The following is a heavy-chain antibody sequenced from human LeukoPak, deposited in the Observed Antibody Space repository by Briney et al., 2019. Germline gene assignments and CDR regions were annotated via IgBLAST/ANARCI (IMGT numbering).Heavy chain of an antibody. V-gene: IGHV4-59*01. CDR1: GGSISSYY. CDR3: ARDSSDDGMDV. D-gene: IGHD6-19*01. CDR2: IYYSGST. J-gene: IGHJ6*02. Sequence: SETLSLTCAVSGGSISSYYWSWIRQPPGKGLEWIGYIYYSGSTNYNPSLKSRVTISVDTSKNQFSLKLSSVTAADTAVYYCARDSSDDGMDVWGQGTTVTVSS.